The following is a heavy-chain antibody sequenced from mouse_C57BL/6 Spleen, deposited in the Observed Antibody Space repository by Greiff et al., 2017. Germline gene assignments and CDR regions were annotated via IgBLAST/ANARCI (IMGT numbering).Heavy chain of an antibody. J-gene: IGHJ2*01. CDR3: TRSGYYYGTDY. D-gene: IGHD1-1*01. Sequence: QVQLQQSGAELVRPGASVTLSCKASGYTFTDYEMHWVKQTPVHGLEWIGAIDPETGGTAYNQKFKGKAILTADKSSSTAYMELRSLTSEDSAVYYCTRSGYYYGTDYGGQGTTLTVSS. V-gene: IGHV1-15*01. CDR1: GYTFTDYE. CDR2: IDPETGGT.